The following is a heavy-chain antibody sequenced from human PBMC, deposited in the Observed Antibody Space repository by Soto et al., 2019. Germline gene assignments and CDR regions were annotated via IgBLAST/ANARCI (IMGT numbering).Heavy chain of an antibody. V-gene: IGHV4-59*01. CDR2: IYYSGST. Sequence: SETLSLTCTVSGGSISGYYWSWIRQPPGKGLEWIGYIYYSGSTNYNPSLKSRVTISVDTSKNQFSLKLSSVTAADTAVYYCARVLFGRGNWFDPWGQGTLVTVPQ. D-gene: IGHD3-3*01. CDR1: GGSISGYY. CDR3: ARVLFGRGNWFDP. J-gene: IGHJ5*02.